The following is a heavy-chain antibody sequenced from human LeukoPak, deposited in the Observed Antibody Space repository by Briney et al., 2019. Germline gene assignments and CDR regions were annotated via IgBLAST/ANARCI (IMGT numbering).Heavy chain of an antibody. Sequence: SETLSLTCSVSGGSISGYYWSWIRQPPGKGLEWIGYIHYSGSTYYNPSLKSRVTISVDTSKNQFSLKLSSVTAADTAVYYCARGGSGYDAFDIWGQGTMVTVSS. D-gene: IGHD5-12*01. V-gene: IGHV4-59*01. J-gene: IGHJ3*02. CDR3: ARGGSGYDAFDI. CDR2: IHYSGST. CDR1: GGSISGYY.